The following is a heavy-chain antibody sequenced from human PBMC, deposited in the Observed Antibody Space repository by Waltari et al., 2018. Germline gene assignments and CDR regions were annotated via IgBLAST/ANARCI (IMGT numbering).Heavy chain of an antibody. CDR3: ARSFDPSNYYYYYGMDV. CDR1: GYSFTSYW. Sequence: VQLVQSGAEVKKPGESLKISCKGSGYSFTSYWIGWVRQMPGKGLEWMGIIYPGDSDTRYSPSFQGQVTISADKSISTAYLQWSSLKASDTAMYYCARSFDPSNYYYYYGMDVWGQGTTVTVSS. D-gene: IGHD3-9*01. J-gene: IGHJ6*02. CDR2: IYPGDSDT. V-gene: IGHV5-51*03.